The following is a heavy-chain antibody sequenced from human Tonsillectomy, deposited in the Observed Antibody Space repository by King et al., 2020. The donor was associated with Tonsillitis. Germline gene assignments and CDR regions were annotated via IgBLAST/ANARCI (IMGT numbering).Heavy chain of an antibody. CDR3: AKDWGSKGVVITHDAFDI. D-gene: IGHD3-22*01. CDR2: ISGIGGST. Sequence: EVQLVQSGGGLVQPGGSLRLSCAASGFTFSSYAMSWVRQAPGKGLEWVSAISGIGGSTYYADSVKGRFTISRDNSKNTLYLQMNSPRAEDTAVYYCAKDWGSKGVVITHDAFDIWGQGTMVTVSS. J-gene: IGHJ3*02. V-gene: IGHV3-23*04. CDR1: GFTFSSYA.